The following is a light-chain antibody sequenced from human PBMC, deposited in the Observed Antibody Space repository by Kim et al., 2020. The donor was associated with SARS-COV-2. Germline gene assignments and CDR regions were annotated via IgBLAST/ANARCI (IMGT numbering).Light chain of an antibody. V-gene: IGKV1-5*01. CDR1: QTINIY. J-gene: IGKJ1*01. CDR2: DAS. Sequence: DIQMTQPPSTLSASVGDGVTITCRASQTINIYLAWYQQKPGKAPSLLIYDASILESGVPSRFSGSGSGTDFTLTISSLQPDDFATYYCQEYKSDSWTFGRGTKVDIK. CDR3: QEYKSDSWT.